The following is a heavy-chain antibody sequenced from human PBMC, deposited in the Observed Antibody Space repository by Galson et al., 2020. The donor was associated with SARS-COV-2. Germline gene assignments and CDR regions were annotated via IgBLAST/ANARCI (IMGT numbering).Heavy chain of an antibody. CDR3: AKASVFGVVDYWYFDL. Sequence: GGSLRLSCAASGFTFDDYAMHWVRQAPGKGLEWVSGISWNSGSIGYADSVKGRFTISRDNAKNSLYLQMNSLRAEDTALYYCAKASVFGVVDYWYFDLWGRGTLVTVSS. J-gene: IGHJ2*01. CDR2: ISWNSGSI. D-gene: IGHD3-3*01. CDR1: GFTFDDYA. V-gene: IGHV3-9*01.